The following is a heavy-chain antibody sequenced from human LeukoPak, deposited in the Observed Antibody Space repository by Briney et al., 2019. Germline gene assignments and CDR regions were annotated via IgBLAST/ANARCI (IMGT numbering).Heavy chain of an antibody. CDR1: GYTFTGYY. CDR2: INPNSGGT. D-gene: IGHD3-22*01. Sequence: ASAKVSCKASGYTFTGYYMHWVRQAPGQGLEWMGWINPNSGGTNYAQKFQGRVTMTRDTSISTAYMELSRLRSDDTAVYYCARDRYDDSSGYYFDCWGQGTLVTVSS. CDR3: ARDRYDDSSGYYFDC. J-gene: IGHJ4*02. V-gene: IGHV1-2*02.